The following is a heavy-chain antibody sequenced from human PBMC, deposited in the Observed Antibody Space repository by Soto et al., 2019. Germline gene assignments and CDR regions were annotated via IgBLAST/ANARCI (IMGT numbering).Heavy chain of an antibody. CDR3: ARHTAMVTDGDY. Sequence: GESLKMSGKRSGYGFSSYWISWVRQMPGKGLEWMGRIDPSDSYTNYSPSFQGHVTISADKSISTAYLQWSSLKASDTAMYYCARHTAMVTDGDYWGQGTLVTVSS. D-gene: IGHD5-18*01. CDR2: IDPSDSYT. V-gene: IGHV5-10-1*01. J-gene: IGHJ4*02. CDR1: GYGFSSYW.